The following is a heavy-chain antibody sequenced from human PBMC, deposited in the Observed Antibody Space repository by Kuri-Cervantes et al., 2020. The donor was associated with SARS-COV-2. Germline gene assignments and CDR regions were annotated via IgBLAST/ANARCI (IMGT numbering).Heavy chain of an antibody. CDR1: GGSISSYD. V-gene: IGHV4-39*01. CDR2: IYYSGST. J-gene: IGHJ3*02. Sequence: SETLSLTCTVSGGSISSYDWGWIRQPPGKGLEWIGGIYYSGSTYYNPSLKSRVTISVDTSKNQFPLKLSSVTAADTAVYYCARGDYYGSGDAFDIWGQGTMVTVSS. CDR3: ARGDYYGSGDAFDI. D-gene: IGHD3-10*01.